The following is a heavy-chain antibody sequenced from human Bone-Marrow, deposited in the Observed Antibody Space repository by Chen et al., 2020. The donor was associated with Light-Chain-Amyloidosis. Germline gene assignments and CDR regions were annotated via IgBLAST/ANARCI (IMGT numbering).Heavy chain of an antibody. J-gene: IGHJ4*02. Sequence: EVQLEQSGPEVKKPGESLKISCKGSGYTFPNYWIGWVRQMPGKGLEWMGVIYPDDSDARYSPSFEGQVTISADKSITTAYLQWRSLKASDTAMYYCARRRDGYSFDYWGQGTLVTVS. D-gene: IGHD5-12*01. CDR1: GYTFPNYW. CDR2: IYPDDSDA. CDR3: ARRRDGYSFDY. V-gene: IGHV5-51*01.